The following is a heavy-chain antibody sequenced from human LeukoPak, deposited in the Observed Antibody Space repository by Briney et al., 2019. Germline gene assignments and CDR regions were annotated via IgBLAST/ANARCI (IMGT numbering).Heavy chain of an antibody. CDR2: IYYSGRT. J-gene: IGHJ4*02. Sequence: SETLSLTCAVYGGSFSGYYWSWIRQHPGKGLEWIGFIYYSGRTDYSPSLKSRAAISLVTSKNQFSLKLNSVTAADTAVYYCARRRRDGYNFYFDFWGQGSLVAVSS. CDR1: GGSFSGYY. CDR3: ARRRRDGYNFYFDF. V-gene: IGHV4-34*11. D-gene: IGHD5-24*01.